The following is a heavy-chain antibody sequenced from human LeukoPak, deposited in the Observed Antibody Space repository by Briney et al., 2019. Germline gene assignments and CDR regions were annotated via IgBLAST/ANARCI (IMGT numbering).Heavy chain of an antibody. J-gene: IGHJ6*02. Sequence: GGSLRLSCAASGFTFSSYWMHWVRQAPGKGLVWVSRVNSDGSSTSYAASVKGRFTSSRDNAENTLYLQMNSLRAEDTAVYYCARAKLTETGNYYSMDVWGQGTTVTVSS. CDR2: VNSDGSST. V-gene: IGHV3-74*01. D-gene: IGHD4-17*01. CDR1: GFTFSSYW. CDR3: ARAKLTETGNYYSMDV.